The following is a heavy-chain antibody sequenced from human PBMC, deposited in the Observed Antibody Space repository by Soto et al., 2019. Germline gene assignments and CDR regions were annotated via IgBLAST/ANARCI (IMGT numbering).Heavy chain of an antibody. CDR2: ISPNGGNK. Sequence: QVPLVESGGGVVQPGRSLRLSCAASGFAFGNFGMHWFGQAPGQGLEWVALISPNGGNKDYGASVKGRFTISRDNDQNTVFLQMNSLRGDDTALYFCAREGRFGSFFDYWGQGTLVTVSS. V-gene: IGHV3-30*03. J-gene: IGHJ4*02. D-gene: IGHD3-16*01. CDR3: AREGRFGSFFDY. CDR1: GFAFGNFG.